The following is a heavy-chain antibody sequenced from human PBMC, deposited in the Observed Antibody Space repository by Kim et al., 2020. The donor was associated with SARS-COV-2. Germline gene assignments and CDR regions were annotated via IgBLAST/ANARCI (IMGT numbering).Heavy chain of an antibody. V-gene: IGHV1-69*13. Sequence: SVKVSCKASGGTFSSYAISWVRQAPGQGLEWMGGIIPIFGTANYAQKFQGRVTITADESTSTAYMELSSLRSEDTAVYYCALSDTAMGGRPFRYYYGMDVWGQGTTVTVSS. CDR1: GGTFSSYA. D-gene: IGHD5-18*01. CDR3: ALSDTAMGGRPFRYYYGMDV. J-gene: IGHJ6*02. CDR2: IIPIFGTA.